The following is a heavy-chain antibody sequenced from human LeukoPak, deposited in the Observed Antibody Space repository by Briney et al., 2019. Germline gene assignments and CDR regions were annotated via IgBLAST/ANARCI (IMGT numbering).Heavy chain of an antibody. J-gene: IGHJ6*02. CDR3: ARTSAQLEPYGMDV. Sequence: GGSLRLSCAASGFTFSTYDMHWVRQATGKGLEWVSAIGTADNTYYAGSVKGRFTISRENAKNSLYLQMNSLRAGDTAVYYCARTSAQLEPYGMDVWAKGPRSPSP. V-gene: IGHV3-13*01. CDR2: IGTADNT. CDR1: GFTFSTYD. D-gene: IGHD1-1*01.